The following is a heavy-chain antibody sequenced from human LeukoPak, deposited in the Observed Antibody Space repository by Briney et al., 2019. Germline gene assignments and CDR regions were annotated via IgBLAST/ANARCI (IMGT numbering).Heavy chain of an antibody. CDR1: GFTFSSYG. J-gene: IGHJ4*02. D-gene: IGHD1-26*01. V-gene: IGHV3-21*01. CDR3: ARDSVLIVGAF. CDR2: ISSSSSYI. Sequence: GGSLRLSCAASGFTFSSYGMHWVRQAPGKGLEWVSSISSSSSYIYYADSVKGRFTISRDNAKNSLYLQMNSLRAEDTAVYYCARDSVLIVGAFWGQGTLVTVSS.